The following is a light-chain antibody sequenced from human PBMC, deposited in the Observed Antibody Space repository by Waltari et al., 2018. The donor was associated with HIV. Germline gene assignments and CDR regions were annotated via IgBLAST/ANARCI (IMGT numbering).Light chain of an antibody. J-gene: IGLJ3*02. V-gene: IGLV3-21*01. CDR2: DDH. Sequence: SYALTQPASVSVAPGETARITCGGDNIGTRTVHWYQQKPGQAPIMVIYDDHDRPSGIPERFSGSSSGNTATLTINRVEVGDEADYYCQVWHTNDCYREFGGGTKL. CDR3: QVWHTNDCYRE. CDR1: NIGTRT.